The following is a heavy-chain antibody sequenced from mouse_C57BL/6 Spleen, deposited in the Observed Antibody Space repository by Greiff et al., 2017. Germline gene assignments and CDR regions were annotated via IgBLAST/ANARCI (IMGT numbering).Heavy chain of an antibody. CDR1: GYAFSSYW. Sequence: QVQLKQSGAELVKPGASVKISCKASGYAFSSYWMNWLKQRPGKGLEWIGPMYPGDGDTNSNGKFKGKATLAADKSSSTAYMQLRSLTSEDSAVYFCAEGYDYGVWGQGTTRTVSA. J-gene: IGHJ2*01. V-gene: IGHV1-80*01. D-gene: IGHD2-4*01. CDR3: AEGYDYGV. CDR2: MYPGDGDT.